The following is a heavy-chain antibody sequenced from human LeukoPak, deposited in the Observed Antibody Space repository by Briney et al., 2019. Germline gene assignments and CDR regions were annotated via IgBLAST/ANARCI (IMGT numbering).Heavy chain of an antibody. J-gene: IGHJ5*02. V-gene: IGHV3-7*01. CDR1: GFTFSMSW. CDR3: ARNRYYYDSNSGWFDP. Sequence: QTGGSLRLSCAASGFTFSMSWMSWVRQAPGKGLEWVANIKQDGSEKYYVDSVKGRFTISRDNAKNSLYLQMNSLRAEDTAVYYCARNRYYYDSNSGWFDPWGQGTLVTVSS. D-gene: IGHD3-22*01. CDR2: IKQDGSEK.